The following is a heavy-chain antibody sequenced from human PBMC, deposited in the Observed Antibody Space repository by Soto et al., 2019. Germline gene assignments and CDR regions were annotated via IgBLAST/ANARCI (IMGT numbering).Heavy chain of an antibody. CDR1: GGTFSSYT. CDR3: ANGYYGSGSYYNSPFYMDV. CDR2: IIPILGIA. J-gene: IGHJ6*03. V-gene: IGHV1-69*02. D-gene: IGHD3-10*01. Sequence: QVQLVQSGAEVKKPGSSVKVSCKASGGTFSSYTISWVRQAPGQGLEWMGRIIPILGIANYAQKFQGRVTITADKSTSTAYMELSSLRSGDTAVYYCANGYYGSGSYYNSPFYMDVWGKGTTVTVSS.